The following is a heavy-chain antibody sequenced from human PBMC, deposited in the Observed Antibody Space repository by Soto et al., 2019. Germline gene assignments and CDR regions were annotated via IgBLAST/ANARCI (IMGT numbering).Heavy chain of an antibody. CDR2: INPNSGGA. CDR1: GYPFTGYY. D-gene: IGHD6-19*01. V-gene: IGHV1-2*02. J-gene: IGHJ4*02. CDR3: ASGELLISVIKQWSPLDY. Sequence: ASVKVSCKASGYPFTGYYMNWVRQAPGQGREWMGWINPNSGGANDAQKFQGRVTMTRDTSISTAYMELSRLRSDDTSGYYGASGELLISVIKQWSPLDYSAQRTLVTVTS.